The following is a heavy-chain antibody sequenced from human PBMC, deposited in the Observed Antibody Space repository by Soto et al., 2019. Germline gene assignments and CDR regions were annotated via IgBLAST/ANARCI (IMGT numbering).Heavy chain of an antibody. CDR1: GGSVNRYY. D-gene: IGHD2-21*02. J-gene: IGHJ4*02. CDR2: IFYSGST. V-gene: IGHV4-59*02. CDR3: AIVFPSYCGGDCAYFDS. Sequence: QVQLQESGPGLVRPSETLSLTCTVSGGSVNRYYWSWIRQTPGKGPEWIGYIFYSGSTNSNPSLKSRASMSVDMSKNQFSLRLSSLTAADTAVYYCAIVFPSYCGGDCAYFDSWGQGILVTVSS.